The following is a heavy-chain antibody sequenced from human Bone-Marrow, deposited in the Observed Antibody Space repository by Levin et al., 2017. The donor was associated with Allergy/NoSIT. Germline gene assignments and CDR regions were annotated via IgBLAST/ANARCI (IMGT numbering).Heavy chain of an antibody. CDR1: GGAFSNYA. CDR3: AREWGYTYGRGGFFDY. CDR2: IIPLFSTV. J-gene: IGHJ4*02. D-gene: IGHD5-18*01. Sequence: AASVKVSCKASGGAFSNYAISWVRQTPGQGLEWMGQIIPLFSTVNYAQKFQGRVTITADESTNTAYMSISRLRSDDTAIYYCAREWGYTYGRGGFFDYWGRGTLVTVSS. V-gene: IGHV1-69*13.